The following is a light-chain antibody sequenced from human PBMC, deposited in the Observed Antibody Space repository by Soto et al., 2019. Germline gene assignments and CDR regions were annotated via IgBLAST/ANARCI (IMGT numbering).Light chain of an antibody. V-gene: IGKV3-20*01. Sequence: EIVLTQSPGTLSLSPGERATLSCRASQSVSSNFLAWYQQKPGQPPRLLMYGASSRATSIPDRFSGSGSGTDFTLTICRLEPEDFAVYYCQHYGPPRYTFGQGTKLEIK. CDR3: QHYGPPRYT. J-gene: IGKJ2*01. CDR1: QSVSSNF. CDR2: GAS.